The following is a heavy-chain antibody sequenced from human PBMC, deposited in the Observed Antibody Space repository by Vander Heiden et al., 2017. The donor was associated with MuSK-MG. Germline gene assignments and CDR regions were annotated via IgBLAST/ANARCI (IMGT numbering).Heavy chain of an antibody. V-gene: IGHV3-23*04. D-gene: IGHD3-10*01. CDR2: ISGGGGSA. J-gene: IGHJ5*02. CDR1: GFTFSNYA. Sequence: EVQLVESGGGLVQPGGSLRLSCAASGFTFSNYAMSWVRQAPGKGLEWVSTISGGGGSAYYADSVKGRFTISRDNSKNTLSLQMNSLRADDTAVYYCAKEGTMVPGFDPWGQGTLVTVSS. CDR3: AKEGTMVPGFDP.